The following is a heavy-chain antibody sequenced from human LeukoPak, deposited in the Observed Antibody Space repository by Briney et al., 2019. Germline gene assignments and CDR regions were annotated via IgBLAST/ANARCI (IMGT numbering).Heavy chain of an antibody. J-gene: IGHJ4*02. D-gene: IGHD3-3*01. CDR3: ASYYDFWSGYPYS. V-gene: IGHV3-11*01. CDR2: ISSSGSTI. Sequence: LRLSXAAXXFXFSXYYMSWIRQAPGKGLEWVSYISSSGSTIYYADSVKGRFTISRDNAKNSLYLQMNSLRAEDTAVYYCASYYDFWSGYPYSWGQGTLVTVSS. CDR1: XFXFSXYY.